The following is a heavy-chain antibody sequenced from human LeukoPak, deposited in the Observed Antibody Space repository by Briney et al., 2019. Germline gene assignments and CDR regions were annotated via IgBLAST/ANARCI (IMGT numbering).Heavy chain of an antibody. Sequence: GGSLRLSCAASGFTFSSYAMHWARQAPGKGLEWVAIISYDGSNKYYTDSVKGRFTISRDNSKNTLYLQMNSLRPEDTAVYYCARPPPSCSSTSCYQQYWGQGTLVTVSS. V-gene: IGHV3-30*04. CDR1: GFTFSSYA. CDR2: ISYDGSNK. CDR3: ARPPPSCSSTSCYQQY. J-gene: IGHJ4*02. D-gene: IGHD2-2*01.